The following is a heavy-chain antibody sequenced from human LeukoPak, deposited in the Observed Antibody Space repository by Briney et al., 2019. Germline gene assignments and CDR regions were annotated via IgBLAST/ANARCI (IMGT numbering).Heavy chain of an antibody. CDR1: GGSISSYY. CDR2: IYYSGST. Sequence: SETLSLTCTVSGGSISSYYWSWIRQPPGKGLEWIGYIYYSGSTNYNPSLKSRVTISVDTSKNQFSLKLSSVTAADTAVYYCAARRLYYFDYWGRGTLVTVSS. CDR3: AARRLYYFDY. J-gene: IGHJ4*02. D-gene: IGHD2/OR15-2a*01. V-gene: IGHV4-59*03.